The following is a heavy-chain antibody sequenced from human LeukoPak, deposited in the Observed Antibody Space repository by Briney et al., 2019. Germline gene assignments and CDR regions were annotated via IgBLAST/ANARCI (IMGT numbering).Heavy chain of an antibody. CDR2: IWYDGSNK. J-gene: IGHJ5*02. D-gene: IGHD1-26*01. CDR1: GFTFSSYG. V-gene: IGHV3-33*06. CDR3: AKDKGATVNWFDP. Sequence: GGSLRLSCAASGFTFSSYGMHWVRQAPGKGLEWVAVIWYDGSNKYYADSVKGRFTISRDNSKNTLYLQMNSLRAEDTAVYYCAKDKGATVNWFDPWGQGTLVTFSS.